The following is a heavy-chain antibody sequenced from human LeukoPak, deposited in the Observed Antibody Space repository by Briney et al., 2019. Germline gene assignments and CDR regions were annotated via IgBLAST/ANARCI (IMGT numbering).Heavy chain of an antibody. CDR1: GGSISSYY. Sequence: PSETLSLTCTVSGGSISSYYWSWIRQPPGKGLEWIGYIYYSGSTNYNPSLKSRVTISVDTSKNQFSLKLSSVTAADTAVYYCARDRGWDGDYYYYYGMDVWGQGTTVTVSS. CDR3: ARDRGWDGDYYYYYGMDV. CDR2: IYYSGST. D-gene: IGHD4-17*01. J-gene: IGHJ6*02. V-gene: IGHV4-59*01.